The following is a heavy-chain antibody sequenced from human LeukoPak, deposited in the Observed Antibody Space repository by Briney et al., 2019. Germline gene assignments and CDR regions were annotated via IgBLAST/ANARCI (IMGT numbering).Heavy chain of an antibody. CDR3: AREQAYYYYYYMDV. CDR1: GGSISSYY. CDR2: IYTSGST. J-gene: IGHJ6*03. V-gene: IGHV4-4*07. Sequence: SETLSLTCTVSGGSISSYYWRWIRQPAGKGLEWIGRIYTSGSTNYNPSLKSRVTMSVDTSKNQFSLKLSSVTAADTAVYYCAREQAYYYYYYMDVWGKGTPVTVSS.